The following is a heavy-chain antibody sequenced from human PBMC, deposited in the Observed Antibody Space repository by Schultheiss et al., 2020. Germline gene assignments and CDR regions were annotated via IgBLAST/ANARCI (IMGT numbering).Heavy chain of an antibody. CDR2: INHSGST. V-gene: IGHV4-34*01. J-gene: IGHJ5*02. CDR3: ARRIGAVPAAKKHWFDP. CDR1: GGSFSGYY. D-gene: IGHD2-2*01. Sequence: SETMSLTCAVYGGSFSGYYWSWIRQPPGKGLEWIGEINHSGSTNYNPSLKSRVTISVDTSKNRFSLKLSSVTAADTAVYYCARRIGAVPAAKKHWFDPWGQGTLVTVSS.